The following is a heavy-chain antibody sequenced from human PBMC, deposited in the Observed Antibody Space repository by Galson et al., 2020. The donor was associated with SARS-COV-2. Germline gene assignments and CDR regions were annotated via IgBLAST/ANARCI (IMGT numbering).Heavy chain of an antibody. CDR1: GFSFSSSW. D-gene: IGHD1-26*01. CDR3: VRFIETYGGTYWSPPRKANYFDY. Sequence: GESLKISCVASGFSFSSSWMNWVRQAPGKGLEWVANIKPDGSEKYFVDSVKGRFTISRDNAKNSLFLQMNSLRAEDTAVYYCVRFIETYGGTYWSPPRKANYFDYWGQGSLVTVSS. CDR2: IKPDGSEK. J-gene: IGHJ4*02. V-gene: IGHV3-7*01.